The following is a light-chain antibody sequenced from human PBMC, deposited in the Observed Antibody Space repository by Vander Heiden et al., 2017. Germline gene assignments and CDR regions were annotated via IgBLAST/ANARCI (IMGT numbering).Light chain of an antibody. Sequence: QPALPQPASVSGFPGQSITISCTGTSSDVGSYNLVSWYQQHPGKAPKPMIYEGSKRPSGVSNRFSGSKSGNTASLTISGLQAEDEADYYCCSYAGSIFFGTGTKVTVL. CDR1: SSDVGSYNL. CDR3: CSYAGSIF. J-gene: IGLJ1*01. CDR2: EGS. V-gene: IGLV2-23*01.